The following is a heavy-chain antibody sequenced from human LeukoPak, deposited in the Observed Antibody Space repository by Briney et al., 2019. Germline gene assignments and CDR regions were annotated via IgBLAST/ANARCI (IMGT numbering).Heavy chain of an antibody. V-gene: IGHV1-46*03. Sequence: ASVKVSCKASGCTFTSYYMHWVRQAPGQGLEWMGIINPSGGSTSYAQKFQGRVTMTRDTSTSTVYMELSSLRSEDTAVYYCARVSMVRGVMYNWFDPWGQGTLVIVSS. CDR3: ARVSMVRGVMYNWFDP. CDR1: GCTFTSYY. J-gene: IGHJ5*02. D-gene: IGHD3-10*01. CDR2: INPSGGST.